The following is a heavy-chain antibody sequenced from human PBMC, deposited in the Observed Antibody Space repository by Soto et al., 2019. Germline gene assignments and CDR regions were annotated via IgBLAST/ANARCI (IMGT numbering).Heavy chain of an antibody. V-gene: IGHV4-30-4*01. D-gene: IGHD6-13*01. Sequence: SETLSLTCTVSGGSISSGDYYWSGIRQPPGKGLEWIGYIYYSGSTYYNPSLKSRVTISVDTSKNQFSLKLSSVTAADTAVYYCARGQQLDYYYYGMDVWGQGTTVTVSS. J-gene: IGHJ6*02. CDR3: ARGQQLDYYYYGMDV. CDR2: IYYSGST. CDR1: GGSISSGDYY.